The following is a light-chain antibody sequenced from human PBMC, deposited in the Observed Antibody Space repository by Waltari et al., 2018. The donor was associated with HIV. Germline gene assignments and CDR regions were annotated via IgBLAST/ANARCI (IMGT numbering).Light chain of an antibody. CDR3: LQHSSYPHT. CDR2: AAS. CDR1: QGIRSE. J-gene: IGKJ2*01. V-gene: IGKV1-17*01. Sequence: EIQMTQSPFSLSASVGDRVTITCRASQGIRSELGWYQQSPGKAPKLLIYAASTLQSGVPSRFRGSGSGTEFTLTISSLQAEDSATYFCLQHSSYPHTFGQGTKLEIK.